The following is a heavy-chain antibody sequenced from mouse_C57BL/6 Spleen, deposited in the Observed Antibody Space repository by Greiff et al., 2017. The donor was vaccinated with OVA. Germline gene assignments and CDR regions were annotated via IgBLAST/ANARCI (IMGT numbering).Heavy chain of an antibody. V-gene: IGHV1-52*01. CDR2: IDPSDSET. D-gene: IGHD2-4*01. CDR1: GYTFTSYW. J-gene: IGHJ3*01. CDR3: ARADYDGGRFAY. Sequence: QVQLKQSGAELVRPGSSVKLSCKASGYTFTSYWMHWVKQRPIQGLEWIGNIDPSDSETHYNQKFKDKATLTVDKSSSTAYMQLSSLTSEDSAVYYCARADYDGGRFAYWGQGTLVTVSA.